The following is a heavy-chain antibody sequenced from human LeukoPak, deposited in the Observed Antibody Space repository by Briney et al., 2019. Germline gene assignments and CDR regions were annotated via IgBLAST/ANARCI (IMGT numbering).Heavy chain of an antibody. V-gene: IGHV3-30-3*01. J-gene: IGHJ6*03. CDR2: ISYDGSNK. CDR1: GFTFSSYA. D-gene: IGHD2-8*01. Sequence: GGSLRLSCAASGFTFSSYAMHWVRQAPGKGLEWVAVISYDGSNKYYADSVKGRFTISRDNSKNTLYLQMNSLRAEDTAVYYCARGGRLGHCTNGVCYTRYMDVWGKGTTVTVSS. CDR3: ARGGRLGHCTNGVCYTRYMDV.